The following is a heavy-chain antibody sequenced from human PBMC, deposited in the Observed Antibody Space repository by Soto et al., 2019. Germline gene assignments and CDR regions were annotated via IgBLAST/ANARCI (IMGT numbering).Heavy chain of an antibody. CDR2: IYHSGST. CDR3: ASLCSSTSCSNYYYYYGMDV. V-gene: IGHV4-4*02. D-gene: IGHD2-2*01. J-gene: IGHJ6*02. CDR1: GGSISISNW. Sequence: SETLSLTCAVSGGSISISNWWSCVRQPPGKGLEWIGEIYHSGSTNYNPSLKSRVTISVDKSKNQFSLKLSSVTAADTAVYYCASLCSSTSCSNYYYYYGMDVWGQGTTVTVSS.